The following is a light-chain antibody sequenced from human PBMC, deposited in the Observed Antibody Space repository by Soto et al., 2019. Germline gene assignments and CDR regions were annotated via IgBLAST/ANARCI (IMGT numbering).Light chain of an antibody. J-gene: IGKJ1*01. V-gene: IGKV1-5*01. CDR1: QSISSW. CDR3: QHYNSYSEA. CDR2: DAS. Sequence: DIQMTQSPSTLSASVGDRVTITSRASQSISSWLSWDQQTPGEAPKLLIYDASALPRGGPSRFSGSGSGTKFTLTISSLQPDDFATYYRQHYNSYSEAFGQGTKVDI.